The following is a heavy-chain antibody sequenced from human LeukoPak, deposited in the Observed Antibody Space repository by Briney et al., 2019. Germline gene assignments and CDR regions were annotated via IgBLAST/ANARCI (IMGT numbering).Heavy chain of an antibody. Sequence: GGSLRLSCAASGFTFSTFAMIWVRQPPGKGLEWVSYISSSGSTIYYADSVKGRFTISRDNAKNSLYLQMNSLRAEDTAVYYCARDGDRTYYDILTGYRLDYYYYYMDVWGKGTTVTISS. CDR1: GFTFSTFA. D-gene: IGHD3-9*01. CDR3: ARDGDRTYYDILTGYRLDYYYYYMDV. J-gene: IGHJ6*03. V-gene: IGHV3-48*04. CDR2: ISSSGSTI.